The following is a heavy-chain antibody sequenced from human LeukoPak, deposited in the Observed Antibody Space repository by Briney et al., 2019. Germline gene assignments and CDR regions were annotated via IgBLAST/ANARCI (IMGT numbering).Heavy chain of an antibody. J-gene: IGHJ3*01. CDR1: GGSISSYY. CDR2: IFHTGST. CDR3: ARSANYYYDSASYGVGFDV. V-gene: IGHV4-59*01. Sequence: SATLSLTCTVSGGSISSYYWSWIRQPPGEGLEWIGNIFHTGSTKYNPSLKSRVTISVDTSKNQFSLKLSSVTAAGTAMYYCARSANYYYDSASYGVGFDVWGQGTLVTVSS. D-gene: IGHD3-22*01.